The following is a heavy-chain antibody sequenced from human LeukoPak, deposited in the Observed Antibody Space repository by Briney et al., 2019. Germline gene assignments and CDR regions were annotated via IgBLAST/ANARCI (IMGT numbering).Heavy chain of an antibody. V-gene: IGHV4-59*01. D-gene: IGHD5-24*01. Sequence: SETLSLTCSVSRGSLDSYYWSWLRQPPGKGLEWIGYIYYSGGTNYNPSLKSRVTLSVDTSKNQFSLELNSVTAADTAVYYCARGGGYNLLIDYWGQGTLVTVSS. CDR1: RGSLDSYY. CDR3: ARGGGYNLLIDY. CDR2: IYYSGGT. J-gene: IGHJ4*02.